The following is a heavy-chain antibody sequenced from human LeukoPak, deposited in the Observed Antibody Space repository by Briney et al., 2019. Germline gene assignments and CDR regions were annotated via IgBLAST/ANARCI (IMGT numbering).Heavy chain of an antibody. CDR2: IFSGGST. CDR1: GFTVSSNY. CDR3: AKGHYFFDY. Sequence: GGSLRLSCAVSGFTVSSNYMSWVRQAPGTGLEWVSVIFSGGSTYYADSVKGRFTISRDNSKNTLYLQMNSLRAEDTAVYYCAKGHYFFDYWGQGTLVTVSS. J-gene: IGHJ4*02. V-gene: IGHV3-66*01.